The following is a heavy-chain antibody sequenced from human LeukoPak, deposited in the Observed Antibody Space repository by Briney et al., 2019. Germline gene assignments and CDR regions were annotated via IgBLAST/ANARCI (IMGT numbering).Heavy chain of an antibody. D-gene: IGHD6-25*01. Sequence: SETLSLTCSVSGGSMSDSITWGWVRQPPGKGLEWLANIHDDGRTAHNPCLRSRLTISQDRSKNQFFLKVRSVTAADTAFYYCAKVLTAAGLDLWGQGILVTVPS. CDR3: AKVLTAAGLDL. J-gene: IGHJ5*02. CDR2: IHDDGRT. V-gene: IGHV4/OR15-8*01. CDR1: GGSMSDSIT.